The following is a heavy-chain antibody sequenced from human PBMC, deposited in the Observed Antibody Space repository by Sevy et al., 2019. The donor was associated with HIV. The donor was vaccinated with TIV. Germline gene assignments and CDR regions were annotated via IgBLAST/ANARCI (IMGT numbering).Heavy chain of an antibody. CDR1: GGSISSYY. Sequence: SETLSLTCTVSGGSISSYYWSWIRQPPGKGLEWIGYIYYSGSTNYNPSLKSRVTISVDTSKNQFSLKLSSVTAADTAVYYCARGHICSYYDFWSGYSYFDYWGQGTLVTVSS. V-gene: IGHV4-59*01. CDR3: ARGHICSYYDFWSGYSYFDY. D-gene: IGHD3-3*01. J-gene: IGHJ4*02. CDR2: IYYSGST.